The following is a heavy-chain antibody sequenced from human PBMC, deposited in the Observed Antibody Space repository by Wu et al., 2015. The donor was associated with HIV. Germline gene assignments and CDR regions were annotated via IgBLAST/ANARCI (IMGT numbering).Heavy chain of an antibody. CDR2: MNPNSGNT. D-gene: IGHD6-19*01. Sequence: QVQLVQSGAEVKKPGASVKVSCKASGYTFTSYDINWVRQATGQGLEWMGWMNPNSGNTGYAQKLQGRVTMTRNTSISTAYMDLSSLRSEDTAVYYCARGEAVANGWDYWGQGTLVTVSS. V-gene: IGHV1-8*01. J-gene: IGHJ4*02. CDR1: GYTFTSYD. CDR3: ARGEAVANGWDY.